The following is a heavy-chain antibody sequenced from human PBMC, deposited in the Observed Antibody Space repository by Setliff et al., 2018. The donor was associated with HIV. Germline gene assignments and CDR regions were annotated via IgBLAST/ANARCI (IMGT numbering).Heavy chain of an antibody. CDR2: ISAYNGNT. CDR1: GYTFTSYG. CDR3: ARDPPSSGWYRADY. V-gene: IGHV1-18*01. Sequence: VASVKVSCKASGYTFTSYGISWVRQAPGQGLEWMGWISAYNGNTDYAQKLQGRVTLTTDTSTSTAYMELRSLRSDDTAVYYCARDPPSSGWYRADYWGQGTLVTSPQ. J-gene: IGHJ4*02. D-gene: IGHD6-19*01.